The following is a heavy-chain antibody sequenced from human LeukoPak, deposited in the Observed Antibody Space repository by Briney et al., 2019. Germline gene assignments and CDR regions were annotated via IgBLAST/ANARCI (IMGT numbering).Heavy chain of an antibody. CDR2: INWNGGST. Sequence: GGSLRLSCAASGFTFDDYGMSWVRQAPGKGLEWVSGINWNGGSTGYADSVEGRFTISRDNAKNSLYLQMNSLRAEDTALYYCARGLLWFGELTGGAFDIWGQGTMVTVSS. CDR1: GFTFDDYG. D-gene: IGHD3-10*01. J-gene: IGHJ3*02. V-gene: IGHV3-20*04. CDR3: ARGLLWFGELTGGAFDI.